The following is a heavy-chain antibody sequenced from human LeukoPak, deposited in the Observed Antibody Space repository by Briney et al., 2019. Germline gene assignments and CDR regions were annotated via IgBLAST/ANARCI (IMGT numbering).Heavy chain of an antibody. CDR2: INHSGST. Sequence: PSETLSLTCAVYGGSFSGYYWSSIRQPPGKGLEWIGEINHSGSTNYNPSLKSRVTISVDTSKNQFSLKLSSVTAADTAVYYCARDRPYCSGGSCYSWGYYYYMDVWGKGTTVTISS. V-gene: IGHV4-34*01. D-gene: IGHD2-15*01. CDR3: ARDRPYCSGGSCYSWGYYYYMDV. CDR1: GGSFSGYY. J-gene: IGHJ6*03.